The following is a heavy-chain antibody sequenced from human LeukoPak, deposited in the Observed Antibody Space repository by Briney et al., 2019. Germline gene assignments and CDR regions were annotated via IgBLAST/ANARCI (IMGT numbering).Heavy chain of an antibody. CDR3: ARVLAAAGNDWFDP. D-gene: IGHD6-13*01. J-gene: IGHJ5*02. V-gene: IGHV4-30-4*07. CDR1: GGSISGGGYS. Sequence: PSETLSLTCAVSGGSISGGGYSWSWIRQPPGKGMEWIAYIYYTGNTYFNPSLKSRVTISVDTSKNQFSLKLSSVTAADTAVYYCARVLAAAGNDWFDPWGQGTLVTVSS. CDR2: IYYTGNT.